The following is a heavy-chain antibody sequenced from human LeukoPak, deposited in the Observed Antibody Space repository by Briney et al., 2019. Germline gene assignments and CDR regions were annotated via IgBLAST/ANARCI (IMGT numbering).Heavy chain of an antibody. V-gene: IGHV1-58*01. CDR1: GFTFTSSA. Sequence: SVKVSCKASGFTFTSSAVQWVRQARGQRLEWRGWIVVGSGNTNYAQKFQERVTITRDMSTSTAYMELSSLRSEDTAVYYCAASPDYYDSSGYCYYFDYWGQGTLVTVSS. CDR2: IVVGSGNT. D-gene: IGHD3-22*01. J-gene: IGHJ4*02. CDR3: AASPDYYDSSGYCYYFDY.